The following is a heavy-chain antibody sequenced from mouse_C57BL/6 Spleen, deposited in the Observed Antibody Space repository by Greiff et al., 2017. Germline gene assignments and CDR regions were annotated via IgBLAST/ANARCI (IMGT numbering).Heavy chain of an antibody. CDR1: GYTFTSYG. J-gene: IGHJ2*01. D-gene: IGHD2-4*01. Sequence: VQLQQSGAELARPGASVKLSCKASGYTFTSYGISWVKQSTGQGLEWIGEIYPSSSNTYYNENFKGKATLTADKSSSTVYRELRSQTSDDSSVYGSARQGDYGFDYWGKGTTLTVSS. V-gene: IGHV1-81*01. CDR2: IYPSSSNT. CDR3: ARQGDYGFDY.